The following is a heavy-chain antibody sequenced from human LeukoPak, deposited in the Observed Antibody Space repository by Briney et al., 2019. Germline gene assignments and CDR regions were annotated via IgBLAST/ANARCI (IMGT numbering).Heavy chain of an antibody. CDR3: ACQTSNWFDY. Sequence: KPSETLSVTCRVPGDSISSYYWNWIRQLARKGLDLSRRIYSSENTNYNPSLMSRVTVSVDTSKYQYSLKLSSETAAVSAVYYCACQTSNWFDYWGQGTLVTVSS. V-gene: IGHV4-4*07. CDR1: GDSISSYY. D-gene: IGHD6-13*01. CDR2: IYSSENT. J-gene: IGHJ4*02.